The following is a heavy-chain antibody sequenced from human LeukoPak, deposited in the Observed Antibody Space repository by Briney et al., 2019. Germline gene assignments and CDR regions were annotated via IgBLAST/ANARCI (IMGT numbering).Heavy chain of an antibody. J-gene: IGHJ1*01. CDR1: GGSISSYF. D-gene: IGHD1-26*01. Sequence: SETLSLTCTVSGGSISSYFWSWVRQPPGKGLEWIGRIYTSGSTNYNPSLKSRVTMSVDTSKNQFSLKLSSVTAADTAVYYCARDNGGSYAEYFQHWGQGTLVTVSS. CDR3: ARDNGGSYAEYFQH. V-gene: IGHV4-4*07. CDR2: IYTSGST.